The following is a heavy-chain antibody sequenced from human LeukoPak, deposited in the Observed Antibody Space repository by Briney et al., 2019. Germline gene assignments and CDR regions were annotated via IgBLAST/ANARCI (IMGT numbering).Heavy chain of an antibody. CDR2: ISYDGSNR. Sequence: GRSLRLSCAASGFTFSSYGMHWVRQAPGKGLEWVAVISYDGSNRYSADSVRGRFTISRDNSKNTLYLQMNSLRAEDTAVYYCAKEHPHCGGDCPYFDYWGQGTLVTVSS. CDR1: GFTFSSYG. D-gene: IGHD2-21*02. CDR3: AKEHPHCGGDCPYFDY. V-gene: IGHV3-30*18. J-gene: IGHJ4*02.